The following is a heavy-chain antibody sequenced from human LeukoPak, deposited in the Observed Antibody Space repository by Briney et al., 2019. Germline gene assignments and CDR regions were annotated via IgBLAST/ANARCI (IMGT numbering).Heavy chain of an antibody. J-gene: IGHJ5*02. Sequence: GGSLRLSCAASGFTFSSYSMNWVRQAPGKGLEWVSYISSGSSTIYYADSVKGRFTISRDNAKNSLYLQMNSLRAEDTAVYYCARDHTAWGQGTLVTVSS. D-gene: IGHD2-2*02. CDR1: GFTFSSYS. V-gene: IGHV3-48*01. CDR2: ISSGSSTI. CDR3: ARDHTA.